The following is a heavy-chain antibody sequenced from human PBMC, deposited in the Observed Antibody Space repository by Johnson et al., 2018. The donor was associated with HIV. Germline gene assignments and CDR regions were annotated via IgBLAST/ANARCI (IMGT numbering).Heavy chain of an antibody. D-gene: IGHD1-26*01. Sequence: VQLVESGGGVVQPGRSLRLSCAASGFTFSSYAMHWVRQAPGQGLEWVAVISYDGSNKYYAASVKGRFTISRYHSKNTLYLQMNSLRTEDAAVYYCARVRGELLGGAFDIWGQGTMVTVSS. CDR1: GFTFSSYA. J-gene: IGHJ3*02. CDR3: ARVRGELLGGAFDI. CDR2: ISYDGSNK. V-gene: IGHV3-30*04.